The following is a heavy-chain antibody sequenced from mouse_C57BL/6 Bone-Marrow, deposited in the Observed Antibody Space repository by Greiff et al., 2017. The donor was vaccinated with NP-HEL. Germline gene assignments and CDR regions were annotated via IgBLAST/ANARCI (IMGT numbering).Heavy chain of an antibody. CDR2: ISDGGSYT. Sequence: EVQGVESGGGLVKPGGSLKLSCAASGFTFSSYAMSWVRQTPEKRLEWVATISDGGSYTYYPDNVKGRFTISRDNATNNLYLQMSHLKSEDTAMYYCARGLGRRDFDYWGQGTTLTVSS. D-gene: IGHD4-1*01. CDR1: GFTFSSYA. CDR3: ARGLGRRDFDY. V-gene: IGHV5-4*01. J-gene: IGHJ2*01.